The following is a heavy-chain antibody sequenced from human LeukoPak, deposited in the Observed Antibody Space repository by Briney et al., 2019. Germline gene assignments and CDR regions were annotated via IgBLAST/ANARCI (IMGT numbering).Heavy chain of an antibody. CDR1: DGSFSGYY. Sequence: SETLSLTCAIYDGSFSGYYWSWIRQPPGKGLEWIRGISHSGSTNYNPSLESRVTISLDTSKTHSSLRLTSVTAADTAVYYCAGGSTGSAYDYWGQGALVTVSP. J-gene: IGHJ4*02. CDR2: ISHSGST. D-gene: IGHD7-27*01. V-gene: IGHV4-34*01. CDR3: AGGSTGSAYDY.